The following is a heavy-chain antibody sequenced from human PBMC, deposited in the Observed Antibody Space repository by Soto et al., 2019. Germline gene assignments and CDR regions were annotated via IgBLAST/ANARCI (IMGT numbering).Heavy chain of an antibody. Sequence: GGSLRLSCAASGFTFSSYGMHWVRQAPGKGLEWVAVISYDGNTQYYADSVKGRFTISRDNSKNTPWLQMDSLRAEDTAVYYCARVWGAARHNWFDPWGQGTLVTVSS. V-gene: IGHV3-30*03. CDR2: ISYDGNTQ. D-gene: IGHD6-6*01. CDR1: GFTFSSYG. J-gene: IGHJ5*02. CDR3: ARVWGAARHNWFDP.